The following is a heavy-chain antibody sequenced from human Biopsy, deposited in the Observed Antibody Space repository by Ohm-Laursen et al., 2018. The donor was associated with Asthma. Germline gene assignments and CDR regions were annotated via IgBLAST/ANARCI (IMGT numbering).Heavy chain of an antibody. J-gene: IGHJ4*02. CDR1: GFTFNYYS. CDR2: ISSGTTYI. D-gene: IGHD6-19*01. V-gene: IGHV3-21*04. CDR3: ARDSYSSGLYDDFES. Sequence: SLRLSCAAPGFTFNYYSINWVRQAPGKGLEWVASISSGTTYIYYADSVKGRFTISRDNAKNSLYLQMNSLRAEDTAVYYCARDSYSSGLYDDFESWGQGTLVTVSS.